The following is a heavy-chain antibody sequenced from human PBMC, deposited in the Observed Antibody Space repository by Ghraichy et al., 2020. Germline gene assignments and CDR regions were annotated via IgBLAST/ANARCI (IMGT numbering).Heavy chain of an antibody. CDR2: INAGNGNT. J-gene: IGHJ6*02. V-gene: IGHV1-3*01. CDR3: ARGYSSSSGYYYYGMDV. CDR1: GYTFTSYA. D-gene: IGHD6-6*01. Sequence: ASVKVSCKASGYTFTSYAMHWVRQAPGQRLEWMGWINAGNGNTKYSQKFQGRVTITRDTSASTAYMELSSLRSEDTAVYYCARGYSSSSGYYYYGMDVWGQGTTVTVSS.